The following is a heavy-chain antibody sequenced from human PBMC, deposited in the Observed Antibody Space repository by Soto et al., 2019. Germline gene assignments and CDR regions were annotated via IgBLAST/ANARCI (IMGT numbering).Heavy chain of an antibody. CDR3: AKGTHLAYCGGDCYSVLPPYYYSGMDV. D-gene: IGHD2-21*02. CDR2: ISGSGGST. J-gene: IGHJ6*02. CDR1: GFTFSSYA. Sequence: EVQLLESGGGLVQPGGSLRLSCAASGFTFSSYAMSWVRQAPGKGLEWVSAISGSGGSTYYADSVKGRFTISRDNSKNTLYLQMNSLRAEDTAVYYCAKGTHLAYCGGDCYSVLPPYYYSGMDVWGQGTTVTVSS. V-gene: IGHV3-23*01.